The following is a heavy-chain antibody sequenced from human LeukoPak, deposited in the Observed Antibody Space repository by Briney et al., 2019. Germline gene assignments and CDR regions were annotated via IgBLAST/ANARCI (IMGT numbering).Heavy chain of an antibody. Sequence: AASVKVSCKASGYTFTSYDINWVRQATGQGLEWMGWMNPNSGNTGYAQKFQGRVTITRNTSISTAYMELSSLRSEDTAVYYCARDDRYCSSTSCLDAFDIWGQGTMVTVSS. D-gene: IGHD2-2*01. V-gene: IGHV1-8*03. CDR2: MNPNSGNT. CDR3: ARDDRYCSSTSCLDAFDI. J-gene: IGHJ3*02. CDR1: GYTFTSYD.